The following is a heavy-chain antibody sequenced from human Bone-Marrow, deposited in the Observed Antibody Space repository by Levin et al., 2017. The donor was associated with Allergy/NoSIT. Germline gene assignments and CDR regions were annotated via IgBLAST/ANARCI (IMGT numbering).Heavy chain of an antibody. CDR2: IDGDDGK. Sequence: SGPTLVKPTQTLTLTCTFSGFSLTTDDMRVSWVRQSPGKALEWLARIDGDDGKFYSTSLRTRLTITKDTSRNQVVLTVTDMHPIDTATYYCVRMGPQSWQYFQHWGPGTPVNVSS. CDR3: VRMGPQSWQYFQH. V-gene: IGHV2-70*04. CDR1: GFSLTTDDMR. J-gene: IGHJ1*01.